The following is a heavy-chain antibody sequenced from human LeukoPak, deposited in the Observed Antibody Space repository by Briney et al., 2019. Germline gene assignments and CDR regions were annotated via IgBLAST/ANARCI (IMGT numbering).Heavy chain of an antibody. CDR2: ISGSGGST. D-gene: IGHD4-17*01. V-gene: IGHV3-23*01. Sequence: PGGSLRLSCEASGFIFTNHWMSWVRQAPGKGLEWVSAISGSGGSTYYADSVKGRFTISRDNSKNTLYLQMNSLRAEDTAVYYCAKDIGLTVTTGWFDPWGQGTLVTVSS. CDR1: GFIFTNHW. J-gene: IGHJ5*02. CDR3: AKDIGLTVTTGWFDP.